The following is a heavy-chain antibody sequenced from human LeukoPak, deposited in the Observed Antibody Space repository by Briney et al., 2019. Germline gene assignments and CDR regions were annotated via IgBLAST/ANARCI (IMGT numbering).Heavy chain of an antibody. D-gene: IGHD2-8*01. V-gene: IGHV3-30-3*01. J-gene: IGHJ3*02. CDR3: AEEGVEGNGAFDI. CDR2: ISYDGSNK. Sequence: GGSLRLSCAASGFTFSSYAMHWVRQAPGKGLEWVAVISYDGSNKYYADSVKGRFTISRDNTKNTLYLQMNSLRAEDTAVYYCAEEGVEGNGAFDIWGQGTMVTVSS. CDR1: GFTFSSYA.